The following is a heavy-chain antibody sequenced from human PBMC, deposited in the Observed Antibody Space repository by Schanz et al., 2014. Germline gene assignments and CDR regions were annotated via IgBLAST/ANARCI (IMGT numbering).Heavy chain of an antibody. Sequence: QVQLVQSGVEVKRPGASVRVSCKASGYTFNNHGISWVRQAPGQGLEWMGGISVYNGHTTYAQKFQGRVTMSTDTSTSTAYMELRSLISDDTAVYYCATNSPFSMVRGSNAFDAWGQGTMVTVSS. CDR2: ISVYNGHT. J-gene: IGHJ3*01. CDR1: GYTFNNHG. CDR3: ATNSPFSMVRGSNAFDA. V-gene: IGHV1-18*01. D-gene: IGHD3-10*01.